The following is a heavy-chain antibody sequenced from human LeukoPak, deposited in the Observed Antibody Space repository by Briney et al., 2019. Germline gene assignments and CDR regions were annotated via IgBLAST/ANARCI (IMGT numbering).Heavy chain of an antibody. V-gene: IGHV4-61*02. D-gene: IGHD2-2*02. J-gene: IGHJ3*02. CDR1: GGSLSSGNYY. CDR3: ARDLPLTYCSSTSCYTGTDAFDI. CDR2: IYTSGST. Sequence: SQTLSLTCTVSGGSLSSGNYYWSWIRQPAGKGLEWIGRIYTSGSTNYNPSLKSRVTISVDTSNNQFSLKLITVTAADTAVYYCARDLPLTYCSSTSCYTGTDAFDIWGQGTMVTVSS.